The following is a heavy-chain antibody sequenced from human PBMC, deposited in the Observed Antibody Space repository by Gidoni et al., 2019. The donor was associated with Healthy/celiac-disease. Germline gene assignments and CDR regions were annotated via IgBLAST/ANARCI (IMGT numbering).Heavy chain of an antibody. CDR3: ARINCSGGSCYPDY. J-gene: IGHJ4*02. CDR2: IWYDGSNK. V-gene: IGHV3-33*01. Sequence: QVQLVESGGGVDQPGRSLRLSCAASGCTFSSYGMHWVRQAPGKGLEWVAVIWYDGSNKYYADSVKGRFTISRDNSKNTLYLQMNSLRAEDTAVYYCARINCSGGSCYPDYWGQGTLVTVSS. CDR1: GCTFSSYG. D-gene: IGHD2-15*01.